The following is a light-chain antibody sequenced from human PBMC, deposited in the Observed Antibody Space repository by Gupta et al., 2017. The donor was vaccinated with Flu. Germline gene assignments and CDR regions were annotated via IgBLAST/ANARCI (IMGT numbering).Light chain of an antibody. CDR2: DDK. V-gene: IGLV3-1*01. CDR1: TLGSKS. CDR3: QAYDSKTWV. Sequence: SPGQTASISCAGDTLGSKSVCWHQQKAGQSPILVIYDDKRRPSAGPERFSASNSGNTATLTITDAQAADEDDYDCQAYDSKTWVFGGGTKLTVL. J-gene: IGLJ3*02.